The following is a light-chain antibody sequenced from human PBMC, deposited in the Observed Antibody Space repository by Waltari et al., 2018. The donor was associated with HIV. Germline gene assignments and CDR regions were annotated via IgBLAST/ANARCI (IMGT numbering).Light chain of an antibody. CDR1: QSVNND. V-gene: IGKV3-15*01. J-gene: IGKJ1*01. Sequence: IVMTQSPATLSVSPGERATLSCRASQSVNNDLAWYQQRPGQAPRLLIYDASTRATGIPARFSGSGSETDCTLTISSLQSEDVAVYYCQQYNNWPPAWTFGRGSQVEIK. CDR3: QQYNNWPPAWT. CDR2: DAS.